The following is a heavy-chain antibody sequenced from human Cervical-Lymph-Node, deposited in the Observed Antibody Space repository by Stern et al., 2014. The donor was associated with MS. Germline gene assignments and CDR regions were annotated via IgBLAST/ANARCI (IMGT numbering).Heavy chain of an antibody. Sequence: VQLLESGAEVKRPGSSVRVACKASGGTFSTYSISWVRQAPGQGLEWMGGIIRIFGTVNYAQKFQGRVTMSAYKSTSTAYVDLTSLRSEDTAMYYCARYRGTFYFDNWGQGTLVTVSS. J-gene: IGHJ4*02. CDR2: IIRIFGTV. D-gene: IGHD1-1*01. CDR1: GGTFSTYS. V-gene: IGHV1-69*06. CDR3: ARYRGTFYFDN.